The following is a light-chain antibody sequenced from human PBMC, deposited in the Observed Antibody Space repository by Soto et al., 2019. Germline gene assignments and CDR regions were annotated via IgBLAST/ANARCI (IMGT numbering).Light chain of an antibody. V-gene: IGLV2-14*01. CDR3: SSYTSSSPL. Sequence: QSALTQPASVSGSPGQSITISCTGNSSDVGGYNYVSWYQQHPGKAPKLLIYDVSNRPSGVSNRFSGSKSGNTASLTISGLQAEDGSDYYCSSYTSSSPLFGGGTQLTVL. CDR1: SSDVGGYNY. CDR2: DVS. J-gene: IGLJ2*01.